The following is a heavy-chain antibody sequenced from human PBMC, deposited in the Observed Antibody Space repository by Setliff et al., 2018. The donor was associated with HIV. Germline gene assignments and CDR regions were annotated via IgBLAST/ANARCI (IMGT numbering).Heavy chain of an antibody. CDR3: ARDPRQWLGGIYCNYYMDV. J-gene: IGHJ6*03. V-gene: IGHV1-2*06. D-gene: IGHD6-19*01. CDR2: INPNGDQT. Sequence: ASVKVSCKTSGYTFTGFYINWVRQAPGKGLEWMGRINPNGDQTRTARKFQGRVTMATETSITTAYMELTNLRSDDTAVYYCARDPRQWLGGIYCNYYMDVWGKGTTVTVSS. CDR1: GYTFTGFY.